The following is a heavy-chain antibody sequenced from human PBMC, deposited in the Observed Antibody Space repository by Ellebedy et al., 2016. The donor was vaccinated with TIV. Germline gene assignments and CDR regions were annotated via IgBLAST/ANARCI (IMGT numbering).Heavy chain of an antibody. CDR2: IWYDGSNK. J-gene: IGHJ6*02. CDR3: ARDLIVPGPMDV. V-gene: IGHV3-33*01. CDR1: GFTFSSYG. D-gene: IGHD2-15*01. Sequence: GGSLRLXXAASGFTFSSYGTHWVRQAPGKGLEWVAVIWYDGSNKYYADSVNGRFTISRDNSKNTLYLQMNSLRPEDTAVYYCARDLIVPGPMDVWGQGTTVTVSS.